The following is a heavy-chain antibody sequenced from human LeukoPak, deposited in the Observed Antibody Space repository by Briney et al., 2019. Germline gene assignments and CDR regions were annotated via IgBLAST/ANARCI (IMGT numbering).Heavy chain of an antibody. J-gene: IGHJ6*03. Sequence: GGSLRLSCAASGFTFSSYSMNWVRQAPGKGLEWVSYISSSSSTIYYADSVKGRFTISRDNAKNSLYLQMNSLRAEDTAVYYCARDNWYYDILTGYYSPDYYYCYMDVWGKGTTVTVSS. CDR3: ARDNWYYDILTGYYSPDYYYCYMDV. CDR2: ISSSSSTI. CDR1: GFTFSSYS. V-gene: IGHV3-48*01. D-gene: IGHD3-9*01.